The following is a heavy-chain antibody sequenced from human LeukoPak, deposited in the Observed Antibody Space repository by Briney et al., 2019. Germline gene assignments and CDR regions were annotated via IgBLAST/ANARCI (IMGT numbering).Heavy chain of an antibody. D-gene: IGHD2-2*01. Sequence: GESLKISCKGSGYSFTSYWIGWVRQMPGKGLEWMGIIYPGDSDTRYSPSFQGQVTISVDKSISTAYLQWSSLKASDTAMYYCARSFTSSYCSSTSCYASPLDYWGQGTLVTVSS. CDR3: ARSFTSSYCSSTSCYASPLDY. CDR2: IYPGDSDT. J-gene: IGHJ4*02. CDR1: GYSFTSYW. V-gene: IGHV5-51*01.